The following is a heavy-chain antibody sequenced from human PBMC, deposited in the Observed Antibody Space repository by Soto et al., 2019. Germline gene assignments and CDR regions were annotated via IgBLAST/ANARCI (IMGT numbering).Heavy chain of an antibody. CDR1: GGSISSYY. V-gene: IGHV4-59*08. CDR2: IYYSGST. Sequence: SETLSLTCTVSGGSISSYYWSWIRQPPGKGLEWIGYIYYSGSTYYNPSLKSRVTISVDTSKNQFSLKLSSVTAADTAVYYCARAGGDTEIPYYYYGMDVWGQGTTVTVSS. CDR3: ARAGGDTEIPYYYYGMDV. D-gene: IGHD5-18*01. J-gene: IGHJ6*02.